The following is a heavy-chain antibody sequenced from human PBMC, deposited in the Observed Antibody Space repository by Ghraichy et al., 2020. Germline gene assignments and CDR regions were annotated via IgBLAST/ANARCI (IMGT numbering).Heavy chain of an antibody. Sequence: GGSLRLSCAASGFSVSNNYMTWVRQAPGKGLEWVAVIYSGGNTFYAQSVKGRFTISRHNPKNTLYLQMNSLRAEDTAVYYCTTSVSMGAWGQGTLVTVSS. D-gene: IGHD3-16*01. CDR1: GFSVSNNY. CDR2: IYSGGNT. V-gene: IGHV3-53*04. CDR3: TTSVSMGA. J-gene: IGHJ5*02.